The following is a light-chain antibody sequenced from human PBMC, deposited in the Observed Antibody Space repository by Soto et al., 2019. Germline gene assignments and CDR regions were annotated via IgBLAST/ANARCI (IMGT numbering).Light chain of an antibody. CDR2: GNS. V-gene: IGLV1-40*01. CDR3: QSYDSSLSGWV. J-gene: IGLJ2*01. Sequence: QSVLTQPPSVSGAPGQRVTIYCTGSSSNIGAGYDVHGYQQLPGTAPKLLIYGNSNRPSGVPDRFSGSKSGTSASLAITGRQAEDEADYYCQSYDSSLSGWVFGGGTKLTVL. CDR1: SSNIGAGYD.